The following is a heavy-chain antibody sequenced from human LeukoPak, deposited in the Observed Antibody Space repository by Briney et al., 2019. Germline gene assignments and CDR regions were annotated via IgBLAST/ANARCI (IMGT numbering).Heavy chain of an antibody. CDR1: GGTFSSYA. D-gene: IGHD2-2*01. CDR2: ISAYNGNA. CDR3: ARDDYCSSTSCYPRDYFDY. V-gene: IGHV1-18*01. J-gene: IGHJ4*02. Sequence: ASVKVSCKASGGTFSSYAISWVRQAPGQGLEWMGWISAYNGNANYAQKLQGRVTMTTDTSTSTAYMELRSLRSDDTAVYYCARDDYCSSTSCYPRDYFDYWGQGTLVTVSS.